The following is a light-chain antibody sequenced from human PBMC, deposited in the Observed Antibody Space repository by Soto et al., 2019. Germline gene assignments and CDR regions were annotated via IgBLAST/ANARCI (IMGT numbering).Light chain of an antibody. J-gene: IGLJ1*01. CDR1: SSDVGGYNY. CDR3: CSYAGSYTFV. V-gene: IGLV2-11*01. CDR2: DVS. Sequence: ALTQPRSVSGSPGQSVTISCTGTSSDVGGYNYVSWYQQHPGKAPKLMIYDVSKRPSGVPDRFSGSKSGNTASLTISGLQAEDEADYYCCSYAGSYTFVFGTGTKLTVL.